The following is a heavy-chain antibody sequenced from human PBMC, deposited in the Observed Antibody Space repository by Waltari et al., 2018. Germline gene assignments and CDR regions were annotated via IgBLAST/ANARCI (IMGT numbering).Heavy chain of an antibody. J-gene: IGHJ3*02. Sequence: QVQLQESGPGLVKPSETLSLTCTVSGGSISSHYWSWIRQPPGKGLEWRGYIYYSGSTNYNPSLKSRVTRSVDTSKNQFSLKLSSVTAADTAVYYCARKSTYCGGDCSKPRAFDIWGQGTMVTVSS. V-gene: IGHV4-59*11. CDR2: IYYSGST. D-gene: IGHD2-21*01. CDR3: ARKSTYCGGDCSKPRAFDI. CDR1: GGSISSHY.